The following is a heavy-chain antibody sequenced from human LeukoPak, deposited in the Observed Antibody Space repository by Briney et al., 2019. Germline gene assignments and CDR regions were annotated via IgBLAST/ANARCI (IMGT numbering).Heavy chain of an antibody. CDR2: MNPNSGNT. CDR1: GYTFTSYD. D-gene: IGHD3-3*01. Sequence: ASVKVSCKPSGYTFTSYDINWVRQATGQGLEWMGWMNPNSGNTGYAQKFQGRVTMTRNTSISTAYMELSSLRSADAAVYYCARMESYYDVWGGPLTFYYYYYMDVWGKGTTVTVSS. CDR3: ARMESYYDVWGGPLTFYYYYYMDV. J-gene: IGHJ6*03. V-gene: IGHV1-8*01.